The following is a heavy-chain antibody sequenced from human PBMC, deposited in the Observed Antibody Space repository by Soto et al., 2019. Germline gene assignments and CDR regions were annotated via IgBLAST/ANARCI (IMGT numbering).Heavy chain of an antibody. CDR3: ASEVWVYYDFWSGYSDY. J-gene: IGHJ4*02. CDR2: IKQDGSEE. Sequence: GGSLRLSCAASGFTFSSYWMSWVRQAPGKGLEWVANIKQDGSEEYYVDSVKGRFTISRDNAKNSLYLQMNSLRAEDTAVYYCASEVWVYYDFWSGYSDYWGQGTLVTVSS. CDR1: GFTFSSYW. D-gene: IGHD3-3*01. V-gene: IGHV3-7*01.